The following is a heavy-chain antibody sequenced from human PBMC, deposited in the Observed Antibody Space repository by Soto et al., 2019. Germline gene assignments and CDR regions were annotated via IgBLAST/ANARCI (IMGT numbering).Heavy chain of an antibody. V-gene: IGHV3-7*01. CDR1: GFTFNRCW. Sequence: EVQLVESGGGLVQPGGSLRLSCAASGFTFNRCWMGWVCQAPGKGQEWLANIKQDGSERYYVDSVKCRSTISRDNVENYLFLHINSLRAEDTAVCYCIRTIAALPGDEYWGHGTLVTVSS. CDR2: IKQDGSER. D-gene: IGHD6-6*01. CDR3: IRTIAALPGDEY. J-gene: IGHJ4*01.